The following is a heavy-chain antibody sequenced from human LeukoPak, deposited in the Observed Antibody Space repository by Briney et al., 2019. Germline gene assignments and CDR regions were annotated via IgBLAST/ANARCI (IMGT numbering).Heavy chain of an antibody. J-gene: IGHJ4*02. V-gene: IGHV4-39*01. Sequence: PSETLSLTCSVSGGSISSSSSYWGWIRQPPGKGLEWIGGINYSGSTYYDPSLKSRVTISVDTSKNQFSLKLSSVTAADTAVYYCASFLWVISFDYWGQGALVTVSS. CDR3: ASFLWVISFDY. CDR2: INYSGST. D-gene: IGHD2-21*01. CDR1: GGSISSSSSY.